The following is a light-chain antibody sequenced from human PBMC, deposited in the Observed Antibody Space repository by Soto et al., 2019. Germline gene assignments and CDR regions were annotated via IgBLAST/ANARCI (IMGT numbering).Light chain of an antibody. V-gene: IGKV3-11*01. CDR2: DAS. J-gene: IGKJ1*01. CDR1: QSVSRT. Sequence: EVVLTQSPATLSLSPGERANLSCRTSQSVSRTLAWYQQKFGQAPRLLIYDASNRATGIPTRFSGSGSGTAFTLTISSLEPEDFAVYYCQQRYNWPQTFGQGAKVEIK. CDR3: QQRYNWPQT.